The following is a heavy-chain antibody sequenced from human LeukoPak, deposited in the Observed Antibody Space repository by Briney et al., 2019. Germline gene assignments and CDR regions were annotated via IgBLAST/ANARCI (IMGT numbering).Heavy chain of an antibody. CDR3: ARTHTTMVRGVGSWFDH. D-gene: IGHD3-10*01. V-gene: IGHV1-69*05. Sequence: GSSVKVSCKASGGSFSSYAISWVRQAPGQGLEWMGGIIPIFGTANYAQKFQGRVTITTDESTSTAYMELSSLRSEDTAVYYCARTHTTMVRGVGSWFDHWGQGTLVTVSS. J-gene: IGHJ5*02. CDR1: GGSFSSYA. CDR2: IIPIFGTA.